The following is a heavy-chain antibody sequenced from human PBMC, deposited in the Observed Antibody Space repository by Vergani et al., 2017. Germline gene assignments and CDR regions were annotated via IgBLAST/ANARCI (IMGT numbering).Heavy chain of an antibody. CDR1: GYTFTGYY. Sequence: QVQLVQSGAEVKKPGASVKVSCKASGYTFTGYYMHWVRQAPGQGLEWMGRINPNSGGTNYAQKFQGRVTMTRDTSISTAYMELRSLRSDDTAVYYCARARTAAGTLIWYFDLWGRGTLVTVSS. D-gene: IGHD6-13*01. CDR3: ARARTAAGTLIWYFDL. V-gene: IGHV1-2*06. J-gene: IGHJ2*01. CDR2: INPNSGGT.